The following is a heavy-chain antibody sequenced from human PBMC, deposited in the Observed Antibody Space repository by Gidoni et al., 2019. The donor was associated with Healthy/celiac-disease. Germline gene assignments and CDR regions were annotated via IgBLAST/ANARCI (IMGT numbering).Heavy chain of an antibody. CDR1: GFTFSNAW. J-gene: IGHJ6*02. CDR2: IKSKTDGGTT. D-gene: IGHD2-21*01. Sequence: EVQLVESGGGLVKPGGSLRLSCAASGFTFSNAWMSWVRQAPGKGLEWVGRIKSKTDGGTTDYAAPVKGRFTISRDDSKNTLYLQMKSLKTEDTAVYYCTTEGPYCGGDCYLKDYYYGMDVWGQGTTVTVSS. CDR3: TTEGPYCGGDCYLKDYYYGMDV. V-gene: IGHV3-15*01.